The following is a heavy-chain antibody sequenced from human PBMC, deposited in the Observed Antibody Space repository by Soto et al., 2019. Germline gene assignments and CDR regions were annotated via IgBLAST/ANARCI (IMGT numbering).Heavy chain of an antibody. J-gene: IGHJ4*02. D-gene: IGHD3-16*02. CDR1: GGTFSSYA. CDR2: IIPIFGST. Sequence: QVQLVQSGAEVKKPGSSVKVSCTAFGGTFSSYAISWVRQAPGQGLEWMGGIIPIFGSTNYAPKFQGRVAITADERARTAYMDLSSLKSEDTALYYCATNNRASYHFDFWGQGTLVTVSS. CDR3: ATNNRASYHFDF. V-gene: IGHV1-69*01.